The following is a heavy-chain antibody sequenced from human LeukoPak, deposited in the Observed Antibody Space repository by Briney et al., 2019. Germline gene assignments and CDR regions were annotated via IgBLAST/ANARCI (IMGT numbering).Heavy chain of an antibody. V-gene: IGHV1-8*01. CDR1: GYTCTSYD. Sequence: GASVKVYCKASGYTCTSYDINWGRQATGQGLELIGWMNPNSGNTGYAQKFQGRVTMTRNTSISTAYMELSSLRSEDTAVYYCARVGRRYAANLNWFDPWGQGTLVTVSS. J-gene: IGHJ5*02. CDR2: MNPNSGNT. CDR3: ARVGRRYAANLNWFDP. D-gene: IGHD5-12*01.